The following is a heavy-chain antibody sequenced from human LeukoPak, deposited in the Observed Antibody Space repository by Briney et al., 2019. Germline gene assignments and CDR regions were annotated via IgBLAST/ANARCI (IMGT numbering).Heavy chain of an antibody. CDR3: ARVGLIGAFDI. CDR2: ISSSSSYI. V-gene: IGHV3-21*01. D-gene: IGHD3-10*01. Sequence: GGSLRLSCAASGFTFNSYSMNWVRQAPGKGLEWVSSISSSSSYIYYADSVKGRFTISRDNAKNSLYLQMNSLRAEDTAVYYCARVGLIGAFDIWGQGTMVTVSS. CDR1: GFTFNSYS. J-gene: IGHJ3*02.